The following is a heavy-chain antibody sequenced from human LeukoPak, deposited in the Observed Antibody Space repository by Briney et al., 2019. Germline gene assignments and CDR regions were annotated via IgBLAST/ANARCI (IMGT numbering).Heavy chain of an antibody. CDR3: ARSRAYSSSWYPYYYGMDV. J-gene: IGHJ6*02. CDR2: INHSGST. V-gene: IGHV4-34*01. D-gene: IGHD6-13*01. CDR1: GGSFSGYY. Sequence: SETLSLTCAVYGGSFSGYYWSWIRQPPGKGLEWIGEINHSGSTNYNPSLKSRVTISVDTSKNQFSLKLSSVTAADTAVYYCARSRAYSSSWYPYYYGMDVWGQGTTVTVSS.